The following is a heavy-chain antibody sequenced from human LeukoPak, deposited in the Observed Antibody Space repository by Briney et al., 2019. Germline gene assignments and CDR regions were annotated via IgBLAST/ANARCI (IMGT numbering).Heavy chain of an antibody. CDR2: SIPMFGTS. J-gene: IGHJ5*02. CDR1: GGTFSDYA. V-gene: IGHV1-69*05. D-gene: IGHD2/OR15-2a*01. Sequence: GSSVKVSCKVSGGTFSDYALSWVRQAPGQGLEWIGGSIPMFGTSNYAQKFQGRVTLTTDESTGTAYMVLNSLTSADTAVYYCARGSLPTSMRWFDPWGQGTLVTVSS. CDR3: ARGSLPTSMRWFDP.